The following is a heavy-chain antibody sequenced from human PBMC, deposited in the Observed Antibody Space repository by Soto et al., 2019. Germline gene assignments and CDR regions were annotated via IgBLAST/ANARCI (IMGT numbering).Heavy chain of an antibody. CDR1: GFTFGDYA. J-gene: IGHJ4*02. V-gene: IGHV3-49*03. Sequence: GGSLRLSCTASGFTFGDYAMSWFRQAPGKGLEWVGFIRSKAYGGTTEYAASVKGRFTISRDDSKSIAYLQMNSLKTEDTAVYYCTRYYDFWSGYEDYFDYWGQGTLVTVSS. D-gene: IGHD3-3*01. CDR2: IRSKAYGGTT. CDR3: TRYYDFWSGYEDYFDY.